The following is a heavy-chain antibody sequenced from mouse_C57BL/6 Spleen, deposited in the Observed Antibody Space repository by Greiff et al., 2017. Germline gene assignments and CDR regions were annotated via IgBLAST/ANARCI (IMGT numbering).Heavy chain of an antibody. CDR2: ISYDGSN. CDR3: ARGPDYYAMDY. J-gene: IGHJ4*01. Sequence: EVQLQESGPGLVKPSPSLSLTCSVTGYSITSGYYWNWIRQFPGNKLEWMGYISYDGSNNYNPYLKNRISITRDTSKNQFFLKLNSVTTEDTATYYGARGPDYYAMDYWGQGTSVTGSS. V-gene: IGHV3-6*01. CDR1: GYSITSGYY.